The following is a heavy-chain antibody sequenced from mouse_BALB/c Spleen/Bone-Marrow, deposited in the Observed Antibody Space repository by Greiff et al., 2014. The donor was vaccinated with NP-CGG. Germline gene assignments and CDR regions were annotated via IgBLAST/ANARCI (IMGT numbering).Heavy chain of an antibody. CDR2: INPYNGGT. Sequence: VQLQQSGPELVKPGASVKMPCKASGYTFTSYVIHWVKQKPGQGLEWIGNINPYNGGTKYNEKFKGKATLTSDKSSSTAYMELSSLTSEDSAVYYCARSLYGYDWYFDVWGAGTTVTVSS. V-gene: IGHV1-14*01. J-gene: IGHJ1*01. CDR1: GYTFTSYV. D-gene: IGHD2-2*01. CDR3: ARSLYGYDWYFDV.